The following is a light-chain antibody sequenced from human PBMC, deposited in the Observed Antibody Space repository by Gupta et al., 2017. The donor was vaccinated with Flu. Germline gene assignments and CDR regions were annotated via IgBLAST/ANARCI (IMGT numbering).Light chain of an antibody. Sequence: QSVLTQPPSVSGALRQRVTISCSGSSSNIGDNAVNWYQQIPGKAPKLLIYYDDLLFSGVSDRFSASKSGTAASLAISGLQAEDEADYYCAAWDDSRNIWVFGGGTKLTVL. V-gene: IGLV1-36*01. CDR3: AAWDDSRNIWV. CDR2: YDD. CDR1: SSNIGDNA. J-gene: IGLJ3*02.